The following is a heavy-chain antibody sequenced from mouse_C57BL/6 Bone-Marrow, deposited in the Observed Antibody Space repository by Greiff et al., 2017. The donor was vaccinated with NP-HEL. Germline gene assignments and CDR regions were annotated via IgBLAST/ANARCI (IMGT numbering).Heavy chain of an antibody. Sequence: VQLQQPGAELVKPGASVKLSCKASGYTFTSYWMHWVKQRPGRGLEWIGRIDPNSGGTKYNEKFKSKATLTVDKPSSTAYMQLSSLTSEDSAVYDCARFTVVAKDYAMDYWGQGTSVTVSS. CDR3: ARFTVVAKDYAMDY. V-gene: IGHV1-72*01. D-gene: IGHD1-1*01. CDR2: IDPNSGGT. J-gene: IGHJ4*01. CDR1: GYTFTSYW.